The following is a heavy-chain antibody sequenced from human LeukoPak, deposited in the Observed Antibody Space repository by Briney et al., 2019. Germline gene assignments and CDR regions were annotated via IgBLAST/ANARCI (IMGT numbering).Heavy chain of an antibody. V-gene: IGHV1-2*02. CDR2: INPNSGGT. CDR1: GYTFTNYY. CDR3: ARPPGLDGYNRYDY. D-gene: IGHD5-24*01. J-gene: IGHJ4*02. Sequence: ASVKVSCKASGYTFTNYYLHWVRQAPGQGLEWMGWINPNSGGTNYAQKFQGRVTMTRDTSISTAYVEVSRLRSDDTALYYCARPPGLDGYNRYDYWGQGTLVTVSS.